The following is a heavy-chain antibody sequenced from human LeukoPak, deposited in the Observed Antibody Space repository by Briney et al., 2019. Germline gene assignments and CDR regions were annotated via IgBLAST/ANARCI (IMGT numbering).Heavy chain of an antibody. CDR2: INPYSGGT. V-gene: IGHV1-2*02. J-gene: IGHJ4*02. D-gene: IGHD4-17*01. CDR1: GYTFTGYY. CDR3: ARSPSGDYSGISDH. Sequence: ASVKVSCKASGYTFTGYYIHWVRQAPGQGLEWLGWINPYSGGTNYAQKFQGRVTMARDTSISTAYMELSRLRSDDTAMYYCARSPSGDYSGISDHWGQGTLVTVSS.